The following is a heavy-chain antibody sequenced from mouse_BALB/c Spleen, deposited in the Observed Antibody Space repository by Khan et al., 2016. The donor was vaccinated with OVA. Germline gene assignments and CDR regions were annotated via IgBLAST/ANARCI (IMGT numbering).Heavy chain of an antibody. CDR3: ARGNYYGYYVDY. V-gene: IGHV3-2*02. D-gene: IGHD1-1*01. CDR1: GYSITSGYA. J-gene: IGHJ2*01. CDR2: ISYSGVT. Sequence: VQLKQSGPGLVKPSQSLSLTCTVTGYSITSGYAWNWIRQFPENKLEWMGYISYSGVTSYTPSLKSRISITRDTSKNQFFLQLNSVTTEDTATYYCARGNYYGYYVDYWGQGTTLTVSS.